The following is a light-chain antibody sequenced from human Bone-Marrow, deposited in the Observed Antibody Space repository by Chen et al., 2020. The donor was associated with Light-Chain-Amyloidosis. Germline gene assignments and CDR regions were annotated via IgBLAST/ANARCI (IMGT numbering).Light chain of an antibody. CDR3: MQSLQLPLT. V-gene: IGKV2D-29*01. Sequence: IVMTQTPLSLSVTPGQSASISCKSSQSLVHRDGKTYFYWYMQKSGQPPQLLIYEVSNRFSGVSDRFTGSESGTDFTLIISRVETEDVGVYYCMQSLQLPLTFGGGTKVEIK. CDR2: EVS. CDR1: QSLVHRDGKTY. J-gene: IGKJ4*01.